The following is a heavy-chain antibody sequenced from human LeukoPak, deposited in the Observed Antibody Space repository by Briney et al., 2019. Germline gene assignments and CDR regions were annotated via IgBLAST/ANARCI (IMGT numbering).Heavy chain of an antibody. CDR3: ARYGWFRTPIEN. V-gene: IGHV4-34*01. J-gene: IGHJ4*02. Sequence: SETLSLTCAVYGGSFSGYYWGWIRQPPGKGLEWIGEINHSGSTNYNPSLKSRVTISGDTSKKQFSLKLNSVTAADTAVYYCARYGWFRTPIENWGQGTLVTVSS. D-gene: IGHD6-19*01. CDR1: GGSFSGYY. CDR2: INHSGST.